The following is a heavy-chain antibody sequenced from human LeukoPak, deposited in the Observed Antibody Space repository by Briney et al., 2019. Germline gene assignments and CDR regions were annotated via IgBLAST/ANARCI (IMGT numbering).Heavy chain of an antibody. CDR1: GYTFTSYA. CDR3: ARSKLERYYYYGMDV. CDR2: ISAGNGNT. Sequence: GASVKVSCKASGYTFTSYAIHWVRQAPGQRLEWMGWISAGNGNTKYSQNFQGRVTFISNTSATTAFMELSSLRSEDAAVYYCARSKLERYYYYGMDVWGQGTTVTVSS. D-gene: IGHD1-1*01. V-gene: IGHV1-3*01. J-gene: IGHJ6*02.